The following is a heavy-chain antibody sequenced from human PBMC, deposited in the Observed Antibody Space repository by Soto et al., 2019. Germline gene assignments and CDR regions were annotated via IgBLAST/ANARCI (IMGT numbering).Heavy chain of an antibody. J-gene: IGHJ3*02. CDR1: GFTFSSYS. V-gene: IGHV3-48*02. Sequence: GGSLRLSCAASGFTFSSYSMNWVRQAPGKGLEWVSYISSSSSTIYYADSGKGRFTISRDNAKNSLYLQMNSLRDEDTAVYYCARDPGGYKRIAAFDIWGQGTMVTVSS. D-gene: IGHD5-12*01. CDR3: ARDPGGYKRIAAFDI. CDR2: ISSSSSTI.